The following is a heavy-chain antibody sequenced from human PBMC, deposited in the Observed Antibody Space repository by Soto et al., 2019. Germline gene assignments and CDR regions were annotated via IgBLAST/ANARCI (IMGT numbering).Heavy chain of an antibody. D-gene: IGHD1-7*01. Sequence: GGSLRLSCAASGFTFSSYGMHWVRQAPGKGLEWVAVIWYDGSNKYYADSVKGRFTISRDNSKNTLFLQMNSRRAEDTAVYYCARDPSITGTAYYYYYYMDVWGKGTTVTVSS. CDR1: GFTFSSYG. J-gene: IGHJ6*03. V-gene: IGHV3-33*01. CDR2: IWYDGSNK. CDR3: ARDPSITGTAYYYYYYMDV.